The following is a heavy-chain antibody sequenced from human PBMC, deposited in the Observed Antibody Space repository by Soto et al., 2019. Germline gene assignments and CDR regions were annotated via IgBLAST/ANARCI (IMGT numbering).Heavy chain of an antibody. V-gene: IGHV4-34*01. D-gene: IGHD1-7*01. CDR3: ARTRGWLVRWNYHYYYSGMDV. J-gene: IGHJ6*02. Sequence: SETLSLTCAVYGGSFSGYYWSWIRQPPGKGLEWIGEINHSGSTNYNPSLKSRVTISVDTSKNQFSLKLSSVTAAATAVYYCARTRGWLVRWNYHYYYSGMDVWGQGTTVTVSS. CDR1: GGSFSGYY. CDR2: INHSGST.